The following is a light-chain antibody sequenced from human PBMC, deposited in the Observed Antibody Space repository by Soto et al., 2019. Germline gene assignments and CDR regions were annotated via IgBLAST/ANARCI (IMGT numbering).Light chain of an antibody. CDR3: AAWDASLNGVV. J-gene: IGLJ2*01. CDR1: SSNIGSNP. CDR2: DN. V-gene: IGLV1-44*01. Sequence: QSVLTQPPSASRTPGLRVTFSCSGSSSNIGSNPVSWYQLLPGTAPTLLIYDNERPSGVPDRFSGSKSGTSASLAISGLQSEDEADYYCAAWDASLNGVVFGGGTKLTVL.